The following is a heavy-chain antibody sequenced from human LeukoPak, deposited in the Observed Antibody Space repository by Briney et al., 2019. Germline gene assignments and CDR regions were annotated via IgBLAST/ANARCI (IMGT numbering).Heavy chain of an antibody. CDR3: TRDLGYCSSTSCYEGEYFDY. Sequence: PGGSLRLSCTASGFTLGDYAMSWFRQAPGKGLEWVGFIRSKAYGGTTEYAASVEGRFTISRDDSKSIAYLQMNSLKTEDTAVYYCTRDLGYCSSTSCYEGEYFDYWGQGTLVTVSS. J-gene: IGHJ4*02. V-gene: IGHV3-49*03. CDR1: GFTLGDYA. D-gene: IGHD2-2*01. CDR2: IRSKAYGGTT.